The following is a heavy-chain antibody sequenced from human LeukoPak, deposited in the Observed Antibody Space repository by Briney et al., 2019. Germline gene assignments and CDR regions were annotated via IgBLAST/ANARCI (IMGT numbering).Heavy chain of an antibody. J-gene: IGHJ4*02. V-gene: IGHV4-34*01. CDR1: GGSFSGYY. D-gene: IGHD6-19*01. CDR3: ASRVVAGTIIDY. CDR2: INHSGST. Sequence: SETLSLTCAVYGGSFSGYYWSWIRQPPGKGLEWIGEINHSGSTNYNPSLKSRVTISVDTSKNQFSLKLSSVTAADTAVYYCASRVVAGTIIDYWGQGTLVTVSS.